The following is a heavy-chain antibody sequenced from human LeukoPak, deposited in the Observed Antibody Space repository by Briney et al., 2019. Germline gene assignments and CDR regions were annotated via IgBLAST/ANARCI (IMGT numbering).Heavy chain of an antibody. CDR3: ARDPTFWYGHFDY. D-gene: IGHD3-3*01. Sequence: PGRSLTLSCAASGFTFSSYAMHWVRQAPGKGLEGVAVISYDGSNKYYADSVKGRFTISRDNSKNTLYLQMNSLRAEDTAVYYCARDPTFWYGHFDYWGQGTLVTVSS. CDR2: ISYDGSNK. CDR1: GFTFSSYA. V-gene: IGHV3-30*04. J-gene: IGHJ4*02.